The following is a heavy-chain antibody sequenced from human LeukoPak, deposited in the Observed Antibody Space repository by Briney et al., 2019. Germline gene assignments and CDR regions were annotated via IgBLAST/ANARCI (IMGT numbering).Heavy chain of an antibody. CDR1: GFTFSTDW. J-gene: IGHJ4*02. CDR3: ARDVGGSLDY. D-gene: IGHD1-26*01. CDR2: IKGDESAK. Sequence: GGSLRLSCAASGFTFSTDWMAWWRQAPGKGLEWVANIKGDESAKHQADSVKGRFTISRDNAQNSVYLQMSSLRGEDTAVYYCARDVGGSLDYWGQGTLVTVSS. V-gene: IGHV3-7*01.